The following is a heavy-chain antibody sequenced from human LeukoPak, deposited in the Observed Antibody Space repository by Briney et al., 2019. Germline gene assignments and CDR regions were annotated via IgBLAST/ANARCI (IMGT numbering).Heavy chain of an antibody. Sequence: SETLSLTCTVSNGSISSYYWNWIRQPAGKGLEWIGRIYGSRSTTYNPSLKSRVTMSVDTSKNQFSLKLTSVTAADTAVYYCARDSGTTGEVKFDPWGHGILVTVSS. V-gene: IGHV4-4*07. J-gene: IGHJ5*02. CDR3: ARDSGTTGEVKFDP. CDR1: NGSISSYY. D-gene: IGHD3-10*01. CDR2: IYGSRST.